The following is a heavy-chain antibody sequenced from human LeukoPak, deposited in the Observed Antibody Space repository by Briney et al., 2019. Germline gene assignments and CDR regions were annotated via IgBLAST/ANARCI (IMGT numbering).Heavy chain of an antibody. CDR2: IRYDGSNK. CDR1: GFTFSSYG. Sequence: PGGSLRLSCAASGFTFSSYGMHWVRQAPGKGLEWVAFIRYDGSNKYYADSVKGRFTISRDNSKNTLYLQMNSLRAEDTAVYYCAKDCLEYYDILTGPTVYYYMDVWGKGTTVTISS. CDR3: AKDCLEYYDILTGPTVYYYMDV. D-gene: IGHD3-9*01. J-gene: IGHJ6*03. V-gene: IGHV3-30*02.